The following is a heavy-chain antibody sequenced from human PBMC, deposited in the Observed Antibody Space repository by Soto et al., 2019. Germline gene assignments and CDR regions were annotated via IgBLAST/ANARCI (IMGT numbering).Heavy chain of an antibody. D-gene: IGHD3-10*01. CDR3: ARRWTSYYGSGSYFWFDP. CDR2: IYYSGST. CDR1: GGSISSYY. Sequence: PSETLSLTCTVSGGSISSYYWSWIRQPPGKGLEWIGYIYYSGSTNYNPSLKSRVTISVDTSKNQFSLKLSSVTAADTAVYYCARRWTSYYGSGSYFWFDPWGQGTLVTV. J-gene: IGHJ5*02. V-gene: IGHV4-59*01.